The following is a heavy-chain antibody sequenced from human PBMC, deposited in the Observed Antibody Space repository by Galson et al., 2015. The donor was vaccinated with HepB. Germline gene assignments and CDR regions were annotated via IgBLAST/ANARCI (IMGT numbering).Heavy chain of an antibody. CDR1: GGSISSSSYY. CDR3: ARGEYYYGSGSPDY. Sequence: SETLSLTCTVSGGSISSSSYYWGWIRQPPGKGLEWIGSIYYSGSTYYNPSLKSRVTISVDTSKNQFSLKLSSVTAADTAVYYCARGEYYYGSGSPDYWGQGTLVTVSS. D-gene: IGHD3-10*01. V-gene: IGHV4-39*07. J-gene: IGHJ4*02. CDR2: IYYSGST.